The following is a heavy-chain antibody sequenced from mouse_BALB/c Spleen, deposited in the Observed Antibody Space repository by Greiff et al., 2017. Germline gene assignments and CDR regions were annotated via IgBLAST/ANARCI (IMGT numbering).Heavy chain of an antibody. CDR3: ARDERGPFAY. Sequence: VQLKESGPGLVKPSQSLSLTCSVTGYSITSGYFWYWIRQFPGNKLEWMGYISYDGSNNYNPSLKNRISITRDTSKNQFFLKLNSVTTEDTATYYCARDERGPFAYWGQGTLVTVSA. CDR1: GYSITSGYF. V-gene: IGHV3-6*02. CDR2: ISYDGSN. J-gene: IGHJ3*01.